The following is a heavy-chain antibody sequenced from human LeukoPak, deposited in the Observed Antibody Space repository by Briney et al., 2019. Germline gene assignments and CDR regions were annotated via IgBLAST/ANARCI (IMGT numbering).Heavy chain of an antibody. J-gene: IGHJ6*03. Sequence: QTGGSLRLSCAASGFTFSSYWMSWVRQAPGKGLEWVANIKQDGSEKYYVDSVKGRFTISRDNAKNSLYLQMNSLRAEDTAVYYCARGVRGVITYYYYYYMDVWGKGTTVTVSS. CDR2: IKQDGSEK. D-gene: IGHD3-10*01. CDR3: ARGVRGVITYYYYYYMDV. CDR1: GFTFSSYW. V-gene: IGHV3-7*01.